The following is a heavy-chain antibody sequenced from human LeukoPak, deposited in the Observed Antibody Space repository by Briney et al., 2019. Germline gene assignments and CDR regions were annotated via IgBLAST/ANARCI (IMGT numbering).Heavy chain of an antibody. Sequence: ASVKVSCKASGYTFTSYDINWVRQATGQGLEWMGWINPNSGGTNYAQKFQGRVTMTRDTSISTAYMELSRLRSDDTAVYYCARDKRTLLCFDYWGQGTLVTVSS. CDR1: GYTFTSYD. V-gene: IGHV1-2*02. CDR3: ARDKRTLLCFDY. CDR2: INPNSGGT. J-gene: IGHJ4*02.